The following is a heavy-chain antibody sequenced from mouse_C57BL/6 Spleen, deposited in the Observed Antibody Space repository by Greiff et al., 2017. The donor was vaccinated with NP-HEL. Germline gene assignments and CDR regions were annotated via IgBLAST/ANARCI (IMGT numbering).Heavy chain of an antibody. CDR1: GYTFTDYY. D-gene: IGHD1-1*01. CDR2: IYPGSGNT. Sequence: QVQLKQSGAELVRPGASVKLSCKASGYTFTDYYINWVKQRPGQGLEWIARIYPGSGNTYYNEKFKGKATLTAEKSSSTAYMQLSSLTSEDSAVYFCARSVVEGYYYAMDYWGQGTSVTVSS. J-gene: IGHJ4*01. V-gene: IGHV1-76*01. CDR3: ARSVVEGYYYAMDY.